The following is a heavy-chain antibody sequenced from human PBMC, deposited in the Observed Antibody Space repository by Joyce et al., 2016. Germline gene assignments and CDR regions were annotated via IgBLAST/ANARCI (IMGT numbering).Heavy chain of an antibody. CDR3: ARDHLAARPQYYYGMDV. CDR1: GYTFTTYG. V-gene: IGHV1-18*01. Sequence: QIQLVQSGAEVKKPGASVKVSCKASGYTFTTYGVSWVRQAPGQGLEWMGWIHGYNAKTNYAQKIQGRVTVTTDTATSTAYMELRSLRSDDTAVYYCARDHLAARPQYYYGMDVWGQGTTVIVSS. D-gene: IGHD6-6*01. CDR2: IHGYNAKT. J-gene: IGHJ6*02.